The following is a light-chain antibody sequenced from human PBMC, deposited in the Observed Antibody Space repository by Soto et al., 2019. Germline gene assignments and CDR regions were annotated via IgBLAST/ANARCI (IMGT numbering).Light chain of an antibody. CDR3: QQFYSYSRT. CDR2: KAS. Sequence: DIPMTQSPSTLSASVGDRVTITCRASQSISSWLAWYQQKPGKAPKLLIYKASSLESGVPSRFSGSGSGTEFTLTISSLQPDEFATYYCQQFYSYSRTFGQGTKVEIK. V-gene: IGKV1-5*03. CDR1: QSISSW. J-gene: IGKJ1*01.